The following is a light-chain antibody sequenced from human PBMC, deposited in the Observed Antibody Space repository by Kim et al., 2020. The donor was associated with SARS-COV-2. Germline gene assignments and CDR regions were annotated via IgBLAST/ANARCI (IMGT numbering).Light chain of an antibody. CDR2: DAS. V-gene: IGKV3-11*01. Sequence: EIVLTQSPGTLSLSPGERATLSCRSSQRLRNNLGWYQQKAGQAPRLLFYDASNRATGVPASFSGSGSGTDFTLTISNLEPEYSAVYYCQQRDSWPLTFGPGTKVDIK. CDR1: QRLRNN. J-gene: IGKJ3*01. CDR3: QQRDSWPLT.